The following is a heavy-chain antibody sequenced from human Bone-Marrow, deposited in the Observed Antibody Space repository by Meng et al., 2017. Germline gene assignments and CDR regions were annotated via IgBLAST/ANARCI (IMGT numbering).Heavy chain of an antibody. CDR2: IYHSGTA. Sequence: QLQLQESGSGLVKPSQTLSLTCAVSGGSISSDNYPWSWIRQPPGKGLESIGYIYHSGTAYYNPSLESRVTISVDRSKNQFSLKLTSVTAADTAVYYCARALGDTSGYNPEHYFDYWGQGTLVTVSS. J-gene: IGHJ4*02. CDR1: GGSISSDNYP. CDR3: ARALGDTSGYNPEHYFDY. D-gene: IGHD3-22*01. V-gene: IGHV4-30-2*01.